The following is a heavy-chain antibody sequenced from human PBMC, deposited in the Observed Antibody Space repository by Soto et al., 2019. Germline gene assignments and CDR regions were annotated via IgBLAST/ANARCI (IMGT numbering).Heavy chain of an antibody. CDR1: AFSLSNVW. V-gene: IGHV3-15*07. D-gene: IGHD2-15*01. CDR3: TTDLLRYYVVAV. Sequence: EVLLVESGGGLIKPGGSLRLSCAASAFSLSNVWMNWVRQAPGKGLEWVGRIKSKTDGGTTDVAAPVKGRFTISRDDSKNTLYLQMSSLKTEDTAVYYWTTDLLRYYVVAVWGQGTTVTVSS. CDR2: IKSKTDGGTT. J-gene: IGHJ6*02.